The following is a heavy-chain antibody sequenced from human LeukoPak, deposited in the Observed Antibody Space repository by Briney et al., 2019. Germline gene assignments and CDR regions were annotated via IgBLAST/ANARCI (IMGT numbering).Heavy chain of an antibody. J-gene: IGHJ1*01. CDR3: ARGRFAQYQLLSFCGYFNL. CDR2: IYPGDSDI. V-gene: IGHV5-51*01. D-gene: IGHD6-25*01. CDR1: GFSFINSW. Sequence: GESLKISCKTSGFSFINSWIAWVRQVPGKGLEYVGIIYPGDSDIRYSPSFQGQVTISADKSIHTAFLQWSSLKASDTAIYYCARGRFAQYQLLSFCGYFNLWGQGTRVTVSS.